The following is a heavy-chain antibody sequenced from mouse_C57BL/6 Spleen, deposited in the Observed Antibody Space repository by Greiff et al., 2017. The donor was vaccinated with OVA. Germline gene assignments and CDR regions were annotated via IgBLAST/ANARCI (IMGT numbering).Heavy chain of an antibody. CDR2: IYPGSGST. D-gene: IGHD2-4*01. CDR1: GYTFTSYW. J-gene: IGHJ2*01. CDR3: ARDDSRLDY. Sequence: QVHVKQSGAELVKPGASVTMSCKASGYTFTSYWITWVKQRPGQGLEWIGDIYPGSGSTNYNEKFKSKATLTVDTSSSTAYMQLSSLTSEDSAVYYCARDDSRLDYWGQGTTLTVS. V-gene: IGHV1-55*01.